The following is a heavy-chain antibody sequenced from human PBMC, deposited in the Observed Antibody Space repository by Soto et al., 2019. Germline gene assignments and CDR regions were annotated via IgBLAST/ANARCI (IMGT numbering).Heavy chain of an antibody. Sequence: QVQLVQSGTEVKKPGASVKLSCKASGYIFTNYGVTWVRQAPGQGLEWMGWINAYNGNTNYAQKLQGRVAMTTDTTTSTAYMELMSLRFDDTAVYYCARADIVRFDYWVQGTLVTVSS. CDR3: ARADIVRFDY. CDR2: INAYNGNT. D-gene: IGHD2-2*01. J-gene: IGHJ4*02. V-gene: IGHV1-18*01. CDR1: GYIFTNYG.